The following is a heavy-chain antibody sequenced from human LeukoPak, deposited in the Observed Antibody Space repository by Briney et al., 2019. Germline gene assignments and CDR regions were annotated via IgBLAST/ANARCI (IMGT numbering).Heavy chain of an antibody. Sequence: PGGSLRLSCAAFGFTFSSYSMNWVRQAPGKGLEWVSSISSSSSYIYYADSVKGRFTISRDNAKNSLYLQMNSLRAEDTAVYYCARDSGYGLAFDYWGQGTLVTVSS. J-gene: IGHJ4*02. V-gene: IGHV3-21*01. D-gene: IGHD5-12*01. CDR2: ISSSSSYI. CDR3: ARDSGYGLAFDY. CDR1: GFTFSSYS.